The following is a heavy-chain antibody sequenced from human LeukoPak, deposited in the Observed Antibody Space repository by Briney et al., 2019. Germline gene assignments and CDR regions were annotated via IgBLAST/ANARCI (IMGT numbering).Heavy chain of an antibody. Sequence: PSETLSLTCTVSGGSISSYYWSWIRQPPGKGLEWIGYISHSGSTNYNPSLKSRVTMSVDTSKNQFSLKLSSVTAADTAVYYCARDYHPDYSNYKVHWYFDLWGRGTLVTVSS. D-gene: IGHD4-11*01. V-gene: IGHV4-59*12. CDR3: ARDYHPDYSNYKVHWYFDL. CDR2: ISHSGST. J-gene: IGHJ2*01. CDR1: GGSISSYY.